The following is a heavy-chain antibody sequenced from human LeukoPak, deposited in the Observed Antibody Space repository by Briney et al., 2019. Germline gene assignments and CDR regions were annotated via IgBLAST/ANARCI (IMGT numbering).Heavy chain of an antibody. CDR1: GFTFSSFA. J-gene: IGHJ5*02. CDR2: ISGSGGST. D-gene: IGHD5/OR15-5a*01. Sequence: PGGSLRLSCAASGFTFSSFAMSWVRRAPGKGLEWVSSISGSGGSTYYADSVKGRFIISRDNSKNTLYLQMNSLRAEDTAVYYCAKSTGSGVYRPFDPWGQGTLVTVSS. V-gene: IGHV3-23*01. CDR3: AKSTGSGVYRPFDP.